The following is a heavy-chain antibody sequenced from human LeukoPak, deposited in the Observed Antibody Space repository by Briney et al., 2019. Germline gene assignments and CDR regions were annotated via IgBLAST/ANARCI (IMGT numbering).Heavy chain of an antibody. Sequence: GGSLRLSCAASGFTFSGSAIHWVRQSSGKGLEWVGQIDKKDKGYATATAYAASVKGRFTISRDDSINTAYLQMKSLKTEDTALYYCTRDSGTYNWFDPWGQGTLVSVSS. CDR1: GFTFSGSA. CDR3: TRDSGTYNWFDP. J-gene: IGHJ5*02. CDR2: IDKKDKGYATAT. D-gene: IGHD1-26*01. V-gene: IGHV3-73*01.